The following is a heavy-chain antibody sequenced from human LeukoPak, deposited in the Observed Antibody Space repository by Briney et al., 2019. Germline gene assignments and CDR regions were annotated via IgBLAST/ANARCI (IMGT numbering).Heavy chain of an antibody. D-gene: IGHD6-6*01. CDR2: IYHSGST. Sequence: SETLSLTCTVSGGSISSGSYYWSWIRQPPGKGLERIGYIYHSGSTYYNPSLKSRVTISVDTSKNQFSLKLSSVTAADTAVYYCARDREVEYSSSSGWFDPWGQGTLVTVSS. V-gene: IGHV4-30-2*01. CDR1: GGSISSGSYY. J-gene: IGHJ5*02. CDR3: ARDREVEYSSSSGWFDP.